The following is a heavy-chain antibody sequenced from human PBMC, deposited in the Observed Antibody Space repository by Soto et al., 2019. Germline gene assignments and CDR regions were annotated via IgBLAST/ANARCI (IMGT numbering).Heavy chain of an antibody. Sequence: GGSLRLSCAASGFTFSSYEMNWVRQAPGKGLEWVSSISGSGNYTHYADFLRGRFTISRDNAKTSLYLQMNSLRAEDTAVYYCAREGINNYNEYYFDSWGQGTVVTVSS. J-gene: IGHJ4*02. CDR2: ISGSGNYT. CDR1: GFTFSSYE. V-gene: IGHV3-48*03. D-gene: IGHD4-4*01. CDR3: AREGINNYNEYYFDS.